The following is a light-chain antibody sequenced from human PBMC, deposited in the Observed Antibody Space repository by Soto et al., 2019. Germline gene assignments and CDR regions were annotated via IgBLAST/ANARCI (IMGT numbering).Light chain of an antibody. J-gene: IGKJ4*01. CDR1: QSVSSSY. CDR2: GAS. CDR3: QQYGSSLLT. Sequence: EIVLTQSPGTLSLSPGERATLSCRASQSVSSSYLAWYQQKPGQAPRLLIYGASSRATGIPDRFSGSGSGTDFTLNISRLEHEDFEVYYCQQYGSSLLTFGGGTKVEIK. V-gene: IGKV3-20*01.